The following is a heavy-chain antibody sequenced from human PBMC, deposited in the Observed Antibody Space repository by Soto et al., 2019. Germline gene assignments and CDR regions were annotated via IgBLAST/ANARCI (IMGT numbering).Heavy chain of an antibody. CDR3: AKDTYGDYVSPFDY. CDR1: GFTFSSYS. Sequence: GGSLRLSCAASGFTFSSYSMNWVRQAPGKGLEWVSYISSSSSTIYYADSVKGRFTISRDNAKNSLYLQMNSLRAEDTALYYCAKDTYGDYVSPFDYWGQGTLVTVSS. CDR2: ISSSSSTI. V-gene: IGHV3-48*04. D-gene: IGHD4-17*01. J-gene: IGHJ4*02.